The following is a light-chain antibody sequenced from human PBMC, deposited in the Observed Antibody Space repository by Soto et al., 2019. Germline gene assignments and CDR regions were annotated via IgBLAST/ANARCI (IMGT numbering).Light chain of an antibody. Sequence: EIVLTQSPPTLSVYPGETVTLSCRASQSVSSSYLAWYQQKPGQAPRLLIYGASSRATGIPARFSGSGSGTDFTLTISRLEPEDFAVYYCQQYGRSPKTFGQGTKVDIK. J-gene: IGKJ1*01. CDR2: GAS. CDR3: QQYGRSPKT. CDR1: QSVSSSY. V-gene: IGKV3-20*01.